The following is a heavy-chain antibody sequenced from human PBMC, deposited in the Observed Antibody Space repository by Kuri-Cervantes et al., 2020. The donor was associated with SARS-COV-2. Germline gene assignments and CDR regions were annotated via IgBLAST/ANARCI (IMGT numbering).Heavy chain of an antibody. CDR3: ARGADFSGYYFNPYYYYYMDV. CDR1: GGSFHDYS. CDR2: INHSGRT. D-gene: IGHD3-22*01. J-gene: IGHJ6*03. V-gene: IGHV4-34*01. Sequence: SQTLSLTCAVYGGSFHDYSWSWIRQPPGKGLEWIGEINHSGRTNYNPSLKSRVTISADTSKNQFSLKLSSVTAADTAVYYCARGADFSGYYFNPYYYYYMDVWGKGTTVTVSS.